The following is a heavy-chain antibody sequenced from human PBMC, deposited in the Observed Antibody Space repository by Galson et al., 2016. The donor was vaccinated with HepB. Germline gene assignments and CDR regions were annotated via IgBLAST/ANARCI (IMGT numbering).Heavy chain of an antibody. CDR2: ISYDGSKQ. V-gene: IGHV3-30*04. Sequence: SLRLSCAASGFTPGFTFSHEAMHWVRQAPGKGLEWLAVISYDGSKQYYADSVKGRFTISRDNSKSTLFLQMNGLRVDDTALSYCSREAADYFDTTGYFDYWGQGTLVTVSS. J-gene: IGHJ4*02. D-gene: IGHD3-22*01. CDR1: GFTPGFTFSHEA. CDR3: SREAADYFDTTGYFDY.